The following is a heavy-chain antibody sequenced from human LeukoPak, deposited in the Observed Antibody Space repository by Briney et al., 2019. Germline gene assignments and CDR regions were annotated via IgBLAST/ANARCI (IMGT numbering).Heavy chain of an antibody. CDR3: ARGGTYYYDSSGYPSGFDY. V-gene: IGHV1-2*06. D-gene: IGHD3-22*01. Sequence: ASVKVSCKASGYTFTGYYMHWVRQAPGQGLEWMGRINPNSGGTNYAQKFQGRVTMTRDTSISTAYMELSRLRSADTAVYYCARGGTYYYDSSGYPSGFDYWGQGTLVTVSS. CDR2: INPNSGGT. J-gene: IGHJ4*02. CDR1: GYTFTGYY.